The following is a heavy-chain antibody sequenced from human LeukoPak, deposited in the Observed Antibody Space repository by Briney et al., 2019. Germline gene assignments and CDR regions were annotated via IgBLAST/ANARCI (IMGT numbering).Heavy chain of an antibody. CDR2: ISSGGRTI. CDR3: ARVSESYHDY. V-gene: IGHV3-48*03. J-gene: IGHJ4*02. CDR1: GFTFSSYE. Sequence: PGGSLRLSCAASGFTFSSYEMNWVRQAPGKGLEWVSYISSGGRTIYYADSVKGRFTFSRDNAKNSLYLQMNSLRAEDTAVYYCARVSESYHDYWGQRTLVTVSS. D-gene: IGHD1-26*01.